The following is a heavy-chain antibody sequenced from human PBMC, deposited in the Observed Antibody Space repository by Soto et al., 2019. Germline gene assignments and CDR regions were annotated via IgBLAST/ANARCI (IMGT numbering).Heavy chain of an antibody. CDR3: ACLYYDLLSGYHYYYYGMDV. Sequence: PGESLKISCKGSGYRFTNYWIAWVRQRPGKGLEWMGIIYRSDSDIRYSPSFQGQVTISADKSINTAYLQWSSLKASDTATYYCACLYYDLLSGYHYYYYGMDVWGQGTTVTVSS. D-gene: IGHD3-3*01. CDR2: IYRSDSDI. V-gene: IGHV5-51*01. CDR1: GYRFTNYW. J-gene: IGHJ6*02.